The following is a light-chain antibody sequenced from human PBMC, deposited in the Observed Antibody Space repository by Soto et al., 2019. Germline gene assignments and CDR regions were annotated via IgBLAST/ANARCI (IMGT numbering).Light chain of an antibody. V-gene: IGKV1-39*01. CDR2: AAS. Sequence: DIQMTQSPSSLSASVGDRVTITCRASQSISSYLNWYQQKPGEAPKILIYAASTLQSGVPSRFSGRGSGPDFSLTISSLQPEDFATYYCQQTFSAPVTFGQGTRLVIK. CDR1: QSISSY. CDR3: QQTFSAPVT. J-gene: IGKJ2*01.